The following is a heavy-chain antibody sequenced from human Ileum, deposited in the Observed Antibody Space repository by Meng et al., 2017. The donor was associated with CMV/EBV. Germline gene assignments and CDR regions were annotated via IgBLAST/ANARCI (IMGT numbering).Heavy chain of an antibody. CDR2: IYSAGTT. D-gene: IGHD4-23*01. CDR1: EFTVSSND. J-gene: IGHJ4*02. V-gene: IGHV3-66*01. Sequence: GESLKISCAASEFTVSSNDMNWVRQAPGKGLEWVSIIYSAGTTYYADSVKGRFTISRDNAKNSLYLQMKSLRAEDTAVYYCADPPVGYWGQGTLVTV. CDR3: ADPPVGY.